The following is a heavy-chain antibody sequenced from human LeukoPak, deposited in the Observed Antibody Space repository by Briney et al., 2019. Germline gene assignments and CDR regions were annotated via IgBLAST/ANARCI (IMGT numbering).Heavy chain of an antibody. J-gene: IGHJ4*02. CDR1: GFTFSNYA. V-gene: IGHV3-23*01. CDR2: VSGSGGST. D-gene: IGHD7-27*01. CDR3: ATWGYY. Sequence: GGSLRLSCAASGFTFSNYAMSWVRQAPGKGLEWVSGVSGSGGSTYYANSVKGRFTISRDNSKNTLFLQMNSLRAEDTAVYYCATWGYYWGQGTLVTVSS.